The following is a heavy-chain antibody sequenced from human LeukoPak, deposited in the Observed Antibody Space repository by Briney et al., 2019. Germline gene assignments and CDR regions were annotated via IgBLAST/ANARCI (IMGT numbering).Heavy chain of an antibody. V-gene: IGHV1-2*02. CDR2: INPNSGGT. CDR3: ARGRTIRGGVMVVPFSY. D-gene: IGHD2-15*01. Sequence: ASVKVSCKASGYTFTGYYMHWVRQAPGQGLEWMGWINPNSGGTNYAQKFQGRVTMTRDTSISTAYMELSRLRSDDTAVYYCARGRTIRGGVMVVPFSYWGQGTLVTVSS. CDR1: GYTFTGYY. J-gene: IGHJ4*02.